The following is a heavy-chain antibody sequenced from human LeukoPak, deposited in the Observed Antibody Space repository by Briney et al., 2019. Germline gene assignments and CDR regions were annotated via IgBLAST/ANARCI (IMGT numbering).Heavy chain of an antibody. D-gene: IGHD3-22*01. J-gene: IGHJ4*02. V-gene: IGHV3-74*01. CDR1: GLTFSSYW. CDR2: MNVDGSNR. Sequence: GGSLRLSCAASGLTFSSYWMHWVSQAPGKGLVWASRMNVDGSNRKYADSVKGRFIISRDNAKNILYLQMNSLRAEGTAVYYCASRKPDGSGISHWGQGTLVTVSS. CDR3: ASRKPDGSGISH.